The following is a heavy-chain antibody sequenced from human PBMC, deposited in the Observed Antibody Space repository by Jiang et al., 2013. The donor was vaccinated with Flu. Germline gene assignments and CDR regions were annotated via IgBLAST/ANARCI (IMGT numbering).Heavy chain of an antibody. Sequence: SCKGSGYSFTSYWISWVRQMPGKGLEWMGRIDPSDSYTNYSPSFQGHVTISADKSISTAYLQWSSLKASDTAMYYCARHRRYDILTGYLLGYWGQGTLVTVSS. CDR3: ARHRRYDILTGYLLGY. J-gene: IGHJ4*02. CDR2: IDPSDSYT. V-gene: IGHV5-10-1*01. CDR1: GYSFTSYW. D-gene: IGHD3-9*01.